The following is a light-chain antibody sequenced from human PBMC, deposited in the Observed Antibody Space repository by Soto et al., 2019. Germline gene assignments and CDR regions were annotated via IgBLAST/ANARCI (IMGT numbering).Light chain of an antibody. Sequence: QSALTQPPSASGSPGQSVTISCTGTSSDVGGYNYVSWYQQHPGKAPKLIIFEVTKRPSGVPDRFSGSKSANTASLTVSGLQAEDEADYYCTSYGGANTVVFGGGTKVTVL. CDR3: TSYGGANTVV. J-gene: IGLJ2*01. CDR1: SSDVGGYNY. V-gene: IGLV2-8*01. CDR2: EVT.